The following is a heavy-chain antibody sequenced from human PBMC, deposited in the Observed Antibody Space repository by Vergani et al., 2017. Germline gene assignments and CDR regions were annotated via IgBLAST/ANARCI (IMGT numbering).Heavy chain of an antibody. Sequence: EVHLVESGGGLVQPGRSLRLSCTASGFTFGDYAVSWVRQAPGRGLEYISFIRIKAYGGTTEYAASVKGRFTLSRDDSKSVAYLQMNSLKTEDTAVYYCTTPTKWELRYYFDYWGQGTLVTVSS. J-gene: IGHJ4*02. CDR1: GFTFGDYA. V-gene: IGHV3-49*04. D-gene: IGHD3-9*01. CDR3: TTPTKWELRYYFDY. CDR2: IRIKAYGGTT.